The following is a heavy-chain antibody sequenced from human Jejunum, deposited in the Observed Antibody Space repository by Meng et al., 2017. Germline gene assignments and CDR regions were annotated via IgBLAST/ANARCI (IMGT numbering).Heavy chain of an antibody. CDR2: INHGGLS. D-gene: IGHD1-1*01. V-gene: IGHV4-34*01. CDR3: ARVGYGYGNNLETFDI. Sequence: SETLSLTCAVHGGSFSGFWSWLRQPPGKGLEWMGEINHGGLSNDNPSLKSRVTMSVDVSKSQFSLKLTSVTAADTAMYYCARVGYGYGNNLETFDIWGQGTMVTVSS. J-gene: IGHJ3*02. CDR1: GGSFSGF.